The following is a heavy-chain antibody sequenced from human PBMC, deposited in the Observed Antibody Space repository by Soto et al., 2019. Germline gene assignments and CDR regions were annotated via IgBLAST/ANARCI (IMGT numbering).Heavy chain of an antibody. D-gene: IGHD6-19*01. CDR1: GFTFSSYA. Sequence: GGSLRLSCAASGFTFSSYAMSWVRQAPGKGLEWVSAISGSGGSTYYADSVKGRFTISRDNSKNTLYLQMNSLRAEDTAVYYCAKGLIGVAVADPFDYWXQGTLVTVSS. J-gene: IGHJ4*02. CDR2: ISGSGGST. V-gene: IGHV3-23*01. CDR3: AKGLIGVAVADPFDY.